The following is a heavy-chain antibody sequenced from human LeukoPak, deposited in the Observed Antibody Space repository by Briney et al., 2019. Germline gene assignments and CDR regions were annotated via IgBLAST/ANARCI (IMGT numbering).Heavy chain of an antibody. D-gene: IGHD2-21*02. J-gene: IGHJ4*02. CDR3: AKGGVTARLDY. CDR1: GFTLSSYA. Sequence: GGSLRLSCAASGFTLSSYAMTWVRRAPGKGLEWVSSISVGGGSSAYYAASVKGRLTISRDNSKNTLYLQMNSLRAEDMAVYYCAKGGVTARLDYWGQGTLVTVSS. CDR2: ISVGGGSSA. V-gene: IGHV3-23*01.